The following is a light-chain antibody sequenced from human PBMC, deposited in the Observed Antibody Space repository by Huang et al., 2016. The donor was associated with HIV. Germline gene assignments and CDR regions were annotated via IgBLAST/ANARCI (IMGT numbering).Light chain of an antibody. CDR3: QHYNHWPVT. CDR2: RAS. Sequence: EIVMTQSPATLSVSPGERATLSCRASQGINSNLAWYQQRPGQAPRLVIYRASTRATGIPARFSGSGFGTEFTLTISSLQSEDFAVYYCQHYNHWPVTFGGGTKVAIK. J-gene: IGKJ4*01. V-gene: IGKV3D-15*01. CDR1: QGINSN.